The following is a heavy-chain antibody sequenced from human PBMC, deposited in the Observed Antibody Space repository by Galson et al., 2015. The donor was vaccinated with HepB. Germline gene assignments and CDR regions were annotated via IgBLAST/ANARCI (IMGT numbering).Heavy chain of an antibody. J-gene: IGHJ4*02. CDR3: ARGGGAYCGGDCDSGY. D-gene: IGHD2-21*02. CDR1: GYTFTGYY. V-gene: IGHV1-2*02. Sequence: SVKVSCKASGYTFTGYYMHWVRQAPGQGLEWMGWINPNSGGTNYAQKFQGRVTMTRDTSISTAYMERSRLRSDDTAVYYCARGGGAYCGGDCDSGYWGQGTLVTVSS. CDR2: INPNSGGT.